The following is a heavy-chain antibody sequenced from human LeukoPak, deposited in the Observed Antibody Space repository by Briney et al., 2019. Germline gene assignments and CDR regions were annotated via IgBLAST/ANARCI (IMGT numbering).Heavy chain of an antibody. V-gene: IGHV1-18*01. CDR1: GYTFTSYG. D-gene: IGHD5-18*01. CDR3: AREKEASGYSYVNWFDP. Sequence: ASVKVSCKASGYTFTSYGISWVRQAPGQGLEWMGWISAYNGNTNYAQKLQGRVTMTTDTPTSTAYMELSSLRSEDTAVYYCAREKEASGYSYVNWFDPWGQGTLVTVSS. CDR2: ISAYNGNT. J-gene: IGHJ5*02.